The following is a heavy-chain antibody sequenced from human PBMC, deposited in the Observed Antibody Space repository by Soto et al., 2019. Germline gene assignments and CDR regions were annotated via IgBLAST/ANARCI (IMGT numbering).Heavy chain of an antibody. Sequence: QPGGFLRLSCAASGFTFSSYGMHWVRQAPGKGLEWVAVIWYDGSNKYYADSVKGRFTISRDNSKNTLYLQMNSLRAEDTAVYYCARVKEEQQLVPLDYWGQGTLVTVSS. J-gene: IGHJ4*02. CDR1: GFTFSSYG. CDR2: IWYDGSNK. V-gene: IGHV3-33*01. CDR3: ARVKEEQQLVPLDY. D-gene: IGHD6-13*01.